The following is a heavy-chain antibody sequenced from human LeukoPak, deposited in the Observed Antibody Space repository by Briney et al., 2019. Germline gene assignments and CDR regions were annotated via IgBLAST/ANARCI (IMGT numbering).Heavy chain of an antibody. J-gene: IGHJ4*02. D-gene: IGHD2-15*01. CDR3: ARRTCSGGSCHLDY. V-gene: IGHV4-59*08. Sequence: PSETLSLTCTVSGGSISSYYWGWIRQPPGKGLEWIGYIYYSRSTNYNPSLKSRVTISVDTSKNQFSLKLSSVTAADTAVYYCARRTCSGGSCHLDYWGQGTLVTVSS. CDR2: IYYSRST. CDR1: GGSISSYY.